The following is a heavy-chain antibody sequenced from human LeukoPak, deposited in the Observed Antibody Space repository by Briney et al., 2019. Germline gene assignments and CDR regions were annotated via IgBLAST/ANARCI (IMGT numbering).Heavy chain of an antibody. Sequence: ASVKVSCKASGYTFTSYGISWVRQAPGQGLEWMGWISAYNGNTNYTQKLQGRVTMTTDTSTSTAYMELRSLRSDDTAVYYCARPYYDSSAPPYDYWGQGTLVTVSS. D-gene: IGHD3-22*01. CDR3: ARPYYDSSAPPYDY. CDR1: GYTFTSYG. CDR2: ISAYNGNT. V-gene: IGHV1-18*01. J-gene: IGHJ4*02.